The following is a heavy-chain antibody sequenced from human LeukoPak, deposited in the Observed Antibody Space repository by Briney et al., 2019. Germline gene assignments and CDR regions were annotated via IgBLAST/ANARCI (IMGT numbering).Heavy chain of an antibody. V-gene: IGHV3-23*01. D-gene: IGHD3-9*01. CDR2: ITCGGNT. Sequence: GGSLRLSCAASGFTFSSYVLRWVRQAPGKGLEWVSTITCGGNTFYADSVKGRFTISRDNSKNTLYLQMNSLRAEDTAVYYCARDRYFDWLLDYWGQGTLVTVSS. CDR3: ARDRYFDWLLDY. J-gene: IGHJ4*02. CDR1: GFTFSSYV.